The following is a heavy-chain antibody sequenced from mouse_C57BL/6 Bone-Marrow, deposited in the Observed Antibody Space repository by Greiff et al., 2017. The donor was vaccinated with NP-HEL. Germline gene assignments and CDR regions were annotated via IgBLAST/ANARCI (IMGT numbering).Heavy chain of an antibody. CDR3: AREGLGMDY. Sequence: VQLKESGPVLVKPGASVKMSCKASGYTFTDYYMNWVKQSHGKSLEWIGVINPYNGGTSYNQKFKGKATLTVDKSSSTAYMELNSLTSEDSAVYYCAREGLGMDYWGQGTSVTVSS. CDR2: INPYNGGT. D-gene: IGHD4-1*01. V-gene: IGHV1-19*01. J-gene: IGHJ4*01. CDR1: GYTFTDYY.